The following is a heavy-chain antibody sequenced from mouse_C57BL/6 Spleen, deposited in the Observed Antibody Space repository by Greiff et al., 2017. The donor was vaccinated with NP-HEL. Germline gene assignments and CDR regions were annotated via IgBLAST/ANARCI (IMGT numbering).Heavy chain of an antibody. CDR3: ARAGVTTLDY. Sequence: VQLKESGPGLVKPSQSLSLTCSVTGYSITSGYYWNWIRQFPGNKLEWMGYISYDGSNNYNPSLKNRISITRDTFKNQFFLKLNSVTTEDTATYYCARAGVTTLDYWGQGTTLTVSS. J-gene: IGHJ2*01. D-gene: IGHD2-3*01. CDR1: GYSITSGYY. V-gene: IGHV3-6*01. CDR2: ISYDGSN.